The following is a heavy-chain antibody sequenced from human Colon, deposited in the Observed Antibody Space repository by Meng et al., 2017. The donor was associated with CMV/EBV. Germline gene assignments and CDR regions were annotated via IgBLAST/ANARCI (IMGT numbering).Heavy chain of an antibody. CDR2: IYYSGSA. CDR1: GDSISSYY. D-gene: IGHD1-1*01. V-gene: IGHV4-59*01. Sequence: GSLRLSCTVSGDSISSYYWSWIRQPPGKGLEWMGYIYYSGSATYSPSLKSRITISVDTSKKQFSLNLRSVTPADTAMYFCARGLGHASNNSHDSWGQGTLVTVSS. CDR3: ARGLGHASNNSHDS. J-gene: IGHJ4*02.